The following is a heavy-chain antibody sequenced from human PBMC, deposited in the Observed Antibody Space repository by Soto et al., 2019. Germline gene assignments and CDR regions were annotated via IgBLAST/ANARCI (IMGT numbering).Heavy chain of an antibody. Sequence: GGSLRPSCSASGFTFSSYSMNWVRQAPGKGLEWVSSISSSSSYIYYADSVKGRFTISRDNAKHSLYLQMNSPRAEDTAVYYCARDRSASRTDYYYGMDVWGQGTTVTVSS. CDR1: GFTFSSYS. CDR3: ARDRSASRTDYYYGMDV. J-gene: IGHJ6*02. CDR2: ISSSSSYI. V-gene: IGHV3-21*01. D-gene: IGHD6-13*01.